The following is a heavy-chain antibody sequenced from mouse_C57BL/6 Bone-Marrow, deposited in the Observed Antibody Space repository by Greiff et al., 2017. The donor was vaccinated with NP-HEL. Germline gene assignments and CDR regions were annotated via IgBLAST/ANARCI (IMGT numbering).Heavy chain of an antibody. V-gene: IGHV1-78*01. CDR2: IYPRDGST. Sequence: QVQLQQSDAELVKPGASVKISCKVSGYTFTDHTIHWMKQRPEQGLEWIGYIYPRDGSTKYNEKLKGKATLTADKSSSTAYMQLNSLTSEDSAVYFCARRHYYGSSYVGFDYWGQGTTLTVSS. CDR3: ARRHYYGSSYVGFDY. CDR1: GYTFTDHT. J-gene: IGHJ2*01. D-gene: IGHD1-1*01.